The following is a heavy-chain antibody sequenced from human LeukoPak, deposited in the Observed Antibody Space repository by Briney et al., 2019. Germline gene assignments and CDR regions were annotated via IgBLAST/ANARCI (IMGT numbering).Heavy chain of an antibody. CDR1: GDSISSSNYY. CDR2: IYHSGST. J-gene: IGHJ4*02. Sequence: SETLSLTCTVSGDSISSSNYYWGWIRQPPGKGLEWIGSIYHSGSTYYNPSLKSRVTISVDTSKNQFSLKLSSVTAADTAVYYCARHRSSWFTPNYFDYWGQGTLVTVSS. D-gene: IGHD6-13*01. V-gene: IGHV4-39*07. CDR3: ARHRSSWFTPNYFDY.